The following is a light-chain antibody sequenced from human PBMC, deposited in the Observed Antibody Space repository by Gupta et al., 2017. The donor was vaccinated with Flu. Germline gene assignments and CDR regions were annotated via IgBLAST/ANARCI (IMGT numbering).Light chain of an antibody. Sequence: QSALTQPASVSGSPGQSITISCPGTSSDVGGYNYVSWYQQHPGKAPKLMIYEVSNRPSGVSNRFSGSKSGNTASLTISGLQAEDEADYYCSSYTSSSPHLGTGTKVTVL. CDR1: SSDVGGYNY. J-gene: IGLJ1*01. CDR3: SSYTSSSPH. CDR2: EVS. V-gene: IGLV2-14*01.